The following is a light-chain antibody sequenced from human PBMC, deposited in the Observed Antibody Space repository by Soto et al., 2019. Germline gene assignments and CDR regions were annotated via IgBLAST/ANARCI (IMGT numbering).Light chain of an antibody. CDR3: GADHGSGINLWV. CDR2: VGTGGIVG. CDR1: SGYSNYK. Sequence: QSVLTQPPSASASLGASVTLTCTLSSGYSNYKVDWYQQRPGKGPRFVMRVGTGGIVGSKGDGIPDRFSVLGSGLNRYLTIKNIQEEDESDYHCGADHGSGINLWVFGGGTKLTVL. J-gene: IGLJ3*02. V-gene: IGLV9-49*01.